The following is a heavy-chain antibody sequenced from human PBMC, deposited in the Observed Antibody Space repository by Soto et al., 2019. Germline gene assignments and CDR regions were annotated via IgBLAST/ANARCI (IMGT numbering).Heavy chain of an antibody. Sequence: QVQLQESGPGLVKPSETLSLSCGVSGGSISQYYWSWIRQPAGKGLEWIGRIYSGGSTNYNPSLGRRVTMSVDTSKNRFSLKLSSVTAADTALYYCARGPGGFGDFSLDYWGQGTLVTVSS. J-gene: IGHJ4*02. CDR3: ARGPGGFGDFSLDY. V-gene: IGHV4-4*07. CDR2: IYSGGST. D-gene: IGHD3-10*01. CDR1: GGSISQYY.